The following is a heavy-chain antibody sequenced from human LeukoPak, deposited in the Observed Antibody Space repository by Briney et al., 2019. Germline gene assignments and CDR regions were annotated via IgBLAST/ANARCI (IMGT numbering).Heavy chain of an antibody. Sequence: PGGSLRLSCAASGFTFSSYWMHWVRQAPGKGLVWVSRINSDGSRTNYADSVKGRFTISRDNAKNTLYLQMNSLRAEDTAVYYCARGKYLEYGMDVWGQGTTVTVSS. CDR1: GFTFSSYW. J-gene: IGHJ6*02. CDR2: INSDGSRT. D-gene: IGHD2/OR15-2a*01. CDR3: ARGKYLEYGMDV. V-gene: IGHV3-74*01.